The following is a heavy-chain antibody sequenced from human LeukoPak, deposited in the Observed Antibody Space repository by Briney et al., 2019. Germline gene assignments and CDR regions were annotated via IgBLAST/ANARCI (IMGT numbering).Heavy chain of an antibody. V-gene: IGHV3-30*03. D-gene: IGHD6-19*01. J-gene: IGHJ6*02. CDR2: ISYDGSNK. Sequence: GRSLRLSCAASGFTFSSYGMHWVRQAPGKGLEWVAVISYDGSNKYYADSVKGRSTISRDNSKKTVYLQMNSLRVEDTGVYYCARDGSFGRDVWGQGTTVTVSS. CDR3: ARDGSFGRDV. CDR1: GFTFSSYG.